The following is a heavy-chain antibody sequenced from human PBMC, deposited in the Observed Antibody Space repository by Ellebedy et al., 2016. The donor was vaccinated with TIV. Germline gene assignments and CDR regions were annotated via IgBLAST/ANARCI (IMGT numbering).Heavy chain of an antibody. Sequence: GESLKISCAASGFTFSSYGIHWVRRAPGKGLEWVAAIGYDGSKKSYADSVKGRITISRDNSKNTVDLQMNSLIAEDTAVYYCAKRAQISSHGLDIWGQGTMVTVSS. V-gene: IGHV3-30*02. CDR1: GFTFSSYG. CDR3: AKRAQISSHGLDI. CDR2: IGYDGSKK. J-gene: IGHJ3*02. D-gene: IGHD4-17*01.